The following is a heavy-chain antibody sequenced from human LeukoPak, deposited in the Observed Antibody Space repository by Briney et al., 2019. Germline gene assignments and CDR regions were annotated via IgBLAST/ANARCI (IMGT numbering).Heavy chain of an antibody. CDR1: GVSISSYY. J-gene: IGHJ4*02. Sequence: PSETLSLTCTVSGVSISSYYWSWIRQPPGKGLEWIGYISYSGNTTYNPSLKSRITISGDTSKNQFSLKLGSVTAADTAVYYCARQSAAAWYYFDYWGQGTLVTVSS. CDR2: ISYSGNT. CDR3: ARQSAAAWYYFDY. V-gene: IGHV4-59*08. D-gene: IGHD6-13*01.